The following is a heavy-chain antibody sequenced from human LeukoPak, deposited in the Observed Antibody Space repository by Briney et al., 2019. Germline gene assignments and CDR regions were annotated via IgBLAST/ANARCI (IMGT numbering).Heavy chain of an antibody. J-gene: IGHJ4*02. CDR3: ARSPGIEYSSCGMAY. CDR1: GYTFTGYY. V-gene: IGHV1-2*02. CDR2: INPNSGGT. Sequence: ASVKVSCKASGYTFTGYYMHWVRQAPGQGLEWMGCINPNSGGTNYAQKFQGRVTMTRDTSISTAYMELSRMRSDDTALYYCARSPGIEYSSCGMAYWGQGTLVTVAS. D-gene: IGHD6-6*01.